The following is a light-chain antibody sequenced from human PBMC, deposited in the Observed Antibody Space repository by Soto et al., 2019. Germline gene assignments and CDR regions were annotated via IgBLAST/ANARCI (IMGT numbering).Light chain of an antibody. CDR3: GTWDSSLSAHYV. CDR2: DNN. CDR1: SSNIGNNC. Sequence: QSVLTQPPSVSAAPGQKVTISCSGSSSNIGNNCVSWYQQLPGTAPKLLIYDNNKRPSGIPDRFSGSKSGTSATLGITGLQTGDEADYYCGTWDSSLSAHYVFGTGTEVTVL. J-gene: IGLJ1*01. V-gene: IGLV1-51*01.